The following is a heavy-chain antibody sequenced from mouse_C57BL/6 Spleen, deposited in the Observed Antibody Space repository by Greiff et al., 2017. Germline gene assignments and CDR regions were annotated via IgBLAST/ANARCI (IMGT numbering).Heavy chain of an antibody. CDR2: VLPGSGST. D-gene: IGHD2-1*01. Sequence: VQLQQSGAELMKPGASVKLSCKATGYTFTGYWIEWVKQRPGHGLEWIGEVLPGSGSTNYNEKFKGKATFTADTSSNTAYMQLSSLTTEDSAICYWSRRRNIYAMDYWGQGTSVTVSS. CDR1: GYTFTGYW. J-gene: IGHJ4*01. V-gene: IGHV1-9*01. CDR3: SRRRNIYAMDY.